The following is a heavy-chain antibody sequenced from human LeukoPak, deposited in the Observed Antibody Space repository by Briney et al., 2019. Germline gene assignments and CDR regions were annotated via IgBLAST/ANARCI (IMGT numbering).Heavy chain of an antibody. D-gene: IGHD3-22*01. J-gene: IGHJ4*02. CDR3: ASDYYDSSGHQANGY. Sequence: GSLRLSCAASGFIFSDYYMSWIRQAPGKGLEWVSYISSSGSTIYYADSVKGRLTISRDNAKNSLYLQMNGLRAEDTAVYYCASDYYDSSGHQANGYWGQGTLVTVSS. CDR2: ISSSGSTI. CDR1: GFIFSDYY. V-gene: IGHV3-11*01.